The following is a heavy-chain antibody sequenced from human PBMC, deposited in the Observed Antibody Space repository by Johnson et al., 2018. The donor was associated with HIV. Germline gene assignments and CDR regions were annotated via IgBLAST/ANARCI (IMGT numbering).Heavy chain of an antibody. J-gene: IGHJ3*02. Sequence: VQLVESGGGLVQPGRSLRLSCAASGFTFDDYAMHWVRQAPGKGLEWVSGISWNSGSVDYADSVKGRFTISRDNSKNTLYLQMNSLRAEDTAVYYCAKEAYGGNSPHAFDIWGQGTMVTVSS. V-gene: IGHV3-9*01. CDR2: ISWNSGSV. CDR1: GFTFDDYA. CDR3: AKEAYGGNSPHAFDI. D-gene: IGHD4-23*01.